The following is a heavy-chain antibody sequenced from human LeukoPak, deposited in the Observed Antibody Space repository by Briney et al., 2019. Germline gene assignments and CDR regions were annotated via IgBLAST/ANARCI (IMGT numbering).Heavy chain of an antibody. CDR1: GFTFSTYA. J-gene: IGHJ4*02. V-gene: IGHV3-23*01. CDR2: ISSGGGGNR. Sequence: GGSLRLSCATSGFTFSTYAMTWVRQAPGKGLEWVATISSGGGGNRYYADSVKGRFTISRDNSKSTLYLQMNSLRAEDMAVYYCAKTGPGSGWTRYNVENWGQGTLVTVSS. CDR3: AKTGPGSGWTRYNVEN. D-gene: IGHD6-19*01.